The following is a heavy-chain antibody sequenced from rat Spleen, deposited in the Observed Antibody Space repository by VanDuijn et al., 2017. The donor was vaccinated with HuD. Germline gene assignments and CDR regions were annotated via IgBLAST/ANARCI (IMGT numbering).Heavy chain of an antibody. Sequence: EVQLVESGGGLVQPGRSMKLSCAASGLSFSNYDMAWVRQAPTKGLECVASISYDGTATYYRDSVKGRFTLSRDNAKSTLYLQMNSLRSEDTATYYCARGGFFRYWGQGVMVTVSS. D-gene: IGHD1-6*01. CDR2: ISYDGTAT. CDR3: ARGGFFRY. V-gene: IGHV5-22*01. CDR1: GLSFSNYD. J-gene: IGHJ2*01.